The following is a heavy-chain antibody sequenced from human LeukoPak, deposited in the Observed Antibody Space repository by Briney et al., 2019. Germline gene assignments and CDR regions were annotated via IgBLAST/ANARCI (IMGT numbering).Heavy chain of an antibody. CDR2: MNPHSGYT. CDR3: ARGQAEHFYYYGMDV. Sequence: ASVKVSCKASGYTFSSYDINWVRQAPGQGLEWVGRMNPHSGYTALAQKFQGRVTMTRHTSTNTAYMDLSSLRSEDTAVYYCARGQAEHFYYYGMDVWGQGTTVTVSS. CDR1: GYTFSSYD. V-gene: IGHV1-8*01. J-gene: IGHJ6*02.